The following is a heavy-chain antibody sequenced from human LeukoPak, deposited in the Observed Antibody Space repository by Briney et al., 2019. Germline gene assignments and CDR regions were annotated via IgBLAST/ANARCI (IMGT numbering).Heavy chain of an antibody. D-gene: IGHD3-22*01. V-gene: IGHV4-39*07. Sequence: SETLSLTCIVYGGSISSSIYYWAWVREPPGKGLEWIGTVFYNGATQYSPSLRSRVTISIDTSTNQFSLKLTSVTAVDTGLYYWARELRYDNSDSGAFWGQGTVVTVSS. J-gene: IGHJ3*01. CDR3: ARELRYDNSDSGAF. CDR2: VFYNGAT. CDR1: GGSISSSIYY.